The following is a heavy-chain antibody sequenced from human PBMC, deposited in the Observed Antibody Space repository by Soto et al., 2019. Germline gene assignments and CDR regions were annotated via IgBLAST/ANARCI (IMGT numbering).Heavy chain of an antibody. CDR3: AKDEGPVAVAGPGGYYYGMDV. J-gene: IGHJ6*02. D-gene: IGHD6-19*01. Sequence: QVQLVQSGVEVKKPGASVKVSCKASGYTFTNYGITWVRQGPGQGLEWMGWISAYNGNTNYARKLQGRVTMTTETSKSTAYMELRSLRSDDTAVYYCAKDEGPVAVAGPGGYYYGMDVWGQGTTVTVSS. CDR1: GYTFTNYG. CDR2: ISAYNGNT. V-gene: IGHV1-18*01.